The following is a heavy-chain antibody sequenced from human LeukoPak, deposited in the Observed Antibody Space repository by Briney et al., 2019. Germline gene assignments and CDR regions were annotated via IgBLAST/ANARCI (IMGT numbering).Heavy chain of an antibody. CDR2: IYDSGST. J-gene: IGHJ6*03. CDR3: ARGVAAAGTPPRRYYYYYMDV. D-gene: IGHD6-13*01. CDR1: GGSISSGGYY. V-gene: IGHV4-31*03. Sequence: PPETLSLTCTVSGGSISSGGYYWSWIRQHPGKGLEWIGYIYDSGSTYYNPSLKSRVTISVDTSKNQFSLKLSSVTAADTAVYYCARGVAAAGTPPRRYYYYYMDVWGKGTTVTVSS.